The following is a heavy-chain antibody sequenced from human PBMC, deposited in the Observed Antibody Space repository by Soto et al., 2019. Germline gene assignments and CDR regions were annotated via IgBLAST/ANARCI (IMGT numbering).Heavy chain of an antibody. CDR1: GGSITTTSYY. J-gene: IGHJ5*01. CDR3: ARREIAVAGIDS. V-gene: IGHV4-39*01. D-gene: IGHD6-19*01. CDR2: VYYTGST. Sequence: PSETLSLTCTVSGGSITTTSYYWGWIRQPPGKGLEWIGTVYYTGSTYYNPSLESRVTISADTSKNQFSLTLRSVTAADTAVYYCARREIAVAGIDSWGQGTLVTVSS.